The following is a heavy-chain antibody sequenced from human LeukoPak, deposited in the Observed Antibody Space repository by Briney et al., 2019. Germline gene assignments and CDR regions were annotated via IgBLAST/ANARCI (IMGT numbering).Heavy chain of an antibody. CDR3: ARGVPAAISAGSLWWFDP. CDR1: GGSISSGGYT. CDR2: IYHSGST. V-gene: IGHV4-30-2*01. D-gene: IGHD2-2*01. J-gene: IGHJ5*02. Sequence: PSETLSLTCAVSGGSISSGGYTWSWIRQPPGKGLEWIGYIYHSGSTYYNPSLKSRVTISVDRSKNQFSLRLSSVTAADTAVYYCARGVPAAISAGSLWWFDPWGQGTLVTVSS.